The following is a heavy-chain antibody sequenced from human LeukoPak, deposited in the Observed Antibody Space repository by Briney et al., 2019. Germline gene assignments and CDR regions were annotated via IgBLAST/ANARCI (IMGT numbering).Heavy chain of an antibody. D-gene: IGHD2-15*01. V-gene: IGHV3-53*01. CDR2: IYSGGST. Sequence: TGGSLRLSCAASGFTVSSNYMSWVRQAPGKGLEWVSVIYSGGSTYYADSVKGRFTISRDNSKNTLYLQMNSLRAEDTAVYYCARIRIVYFDYWGQGTLVTVSS. J-gene: IGHJ4*02. CDR3: ARIRIVYFDY. CDR1: GFTVSSNY.